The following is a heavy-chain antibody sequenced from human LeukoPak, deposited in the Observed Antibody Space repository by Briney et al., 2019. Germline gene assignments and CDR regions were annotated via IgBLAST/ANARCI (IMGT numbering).Heavy chain of an antibody. CDR2: IYYSGST. J-gene: IGHJ5*02. Sequence: PSETLSLTCTVSGGSISSSSYYWGWIRQPPGKGLEWIGSIYYSGSTYYNPSLKSRVTISVDTSKNQFSLKLSPVTAADTAVYYCAVSGGQPYNWFDPWGQGTLVTVSS. CDR3: AVSGGQPYNWFDP. D-gene: IGHD2-15*01. V-gene: IGHV4-39*07. CDR1: GGSISSSSYY.